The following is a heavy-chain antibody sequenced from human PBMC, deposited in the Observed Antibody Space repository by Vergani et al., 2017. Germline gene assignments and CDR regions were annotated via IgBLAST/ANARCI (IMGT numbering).Heavy chain of an antibody. CDR3: AIVGLPFYAFYMDV. Sequence: QVQLQESGPGLVTPSQTLSLTCTVSGDSIRSGVYYWGWIRQHPGQGLEWIGYIYHTGTTYYNPSLRGRINISVDTSKNQLSLKLTSVTAADTAVYFCAIVGLPFYAFYMDVWGKGITVTVSS. CDR2: IYHTGTT. J-gene: IGHJ6*03. CDR1: GDSIRSGVYY. V-gene: IGHV4-31*03. D-gene: IGHD2/OR15-2a*01.